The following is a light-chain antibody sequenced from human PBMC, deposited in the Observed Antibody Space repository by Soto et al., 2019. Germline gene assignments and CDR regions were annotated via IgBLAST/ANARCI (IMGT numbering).Light chain of an antibody. J-gene: IGKJ1*01. Sequence: DIQMTQSPSILSASVGDRVTITCRSSQTITNWLAWYQQKPGKAPKLLISAASSLESGVPPRFSGSGSGTDFTLTITSLQPEDFATYYCQQSHSIPWTFGQGTKVDIK. V-gene: IGKV1-5*01. CDR2: AAS. CDR1: QTITNW. CDR3: QQSHSIPWT.